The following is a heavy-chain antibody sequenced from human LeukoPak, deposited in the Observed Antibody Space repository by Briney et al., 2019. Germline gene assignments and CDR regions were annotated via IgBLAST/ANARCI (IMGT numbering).Heavy chain of an antibody. CDR3: AKASRYYYDSSGSNFDY. V-gene: IGHV3-30*02. J-gene: IGHJ4*02. CDR2: IHHDGSNK. Sequence: GGSLRLSCAASGFTFSSYGMHWVRQAPGKGLDWVAFIHHDGSNKYYADSVRGRFTISRDNSKNTLYLQMNSLRAEDTAVYYCAKASRYYYDSSGSNFDYWGQGTLVTVSS. CDR1: GFTFSSYG. D-gene: IGHD3-22*01.